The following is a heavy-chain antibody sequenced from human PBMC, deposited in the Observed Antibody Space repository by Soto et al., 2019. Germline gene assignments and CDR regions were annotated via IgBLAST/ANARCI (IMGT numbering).Heavy chain of an antibody. D-gene: IGHD6-19*01. CDR1: GFTFTTYG. CDR3: AKQGVSIAVGYGYGMDV. CDR2: FSGADGST. Sequence: EVQLLESGGGLIQPGGSLRLSCAASGFTFTTYGVSWVRQAPGKGLEWVSAFSGADGSTYYADSVKGRFTISRDNSKNTLYLQMNSLRAEDTAVYFCAKQGVSIAVGYGYGMDVWGQGTTVTVSS. J-gene: IGHJ6*02. V-gene: IGHV3-23*01.